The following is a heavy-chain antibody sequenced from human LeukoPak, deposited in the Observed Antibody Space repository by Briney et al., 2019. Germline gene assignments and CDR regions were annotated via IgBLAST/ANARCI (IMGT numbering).Heavy chain of an antibody. V-gene: IGHV1-58*01. J-gene: IGHJ6*02. CDR1: GFTFTSSA. D-gene: IGHD2-2*01. Sequence: SVKVSCKASGFTFTSSAVQWVRQARGQRLEWIGWIVVGSGNTNYAQKFQERVTITRDMPTSTAYMELSSLRSEDTAVYYCAGGYCSSTSCYNYGMDVWGQGTTVTVSS. CDR2: IVVGSGNT. CDR3: AGGYCSSTSCYNYGMDV.